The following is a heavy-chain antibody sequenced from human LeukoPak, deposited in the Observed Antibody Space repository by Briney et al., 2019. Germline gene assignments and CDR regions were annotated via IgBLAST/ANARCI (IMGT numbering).Heavy chain of an antibody. D-gene: IGHD6-19*01. J-gene: IGHJ4*02. V-gene: IGHV4-61*02. Sequence: SETLSLTCNASGGSISSSTYYWSWIRQPAGKGLEWIGRIYSSGRTNYNPSLKSRVTISVDTPKNQFSLNLSSVTAADTAVYYCARDIHTSDWTKFDYWGQGTSVTVSS. CDR3: ARDIHTSDWTKFDY. CDR1: GGSISSSTYY. CDR2: IYSSGRT.